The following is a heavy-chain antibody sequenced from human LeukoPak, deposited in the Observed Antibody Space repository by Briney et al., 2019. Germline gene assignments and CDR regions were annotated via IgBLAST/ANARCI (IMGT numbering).Heavy chain of an antibody. CDR2: IYPGDSDT. J-gene: IGHJ4*02. CDR3: ARSFGDSTAGFDY. D-gene: IGHD3-10*01. Sequence: GESLKISCKGSGYSFTSYRIGWVRQMPGKGLEWMGIIYPGDSDTRYSPSFQGQVTTSADKSISTAYLQWSSLKASDTAMYYCARSFGDSTAGFDYWGQGTLVTVSS. V-gene: IGHV5-51*01. CDR1: GYSFTSYR.